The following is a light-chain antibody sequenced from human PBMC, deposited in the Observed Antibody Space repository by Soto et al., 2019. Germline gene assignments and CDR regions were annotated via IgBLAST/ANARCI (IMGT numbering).Light chain of an antibody. J-gene: IGKJ2*01. CDR1: QSIGGN. CDR2: GAS. CDR3: QQYNNWPYT. V-gene: IGKV3-15*01. Sequence: EMVMTQSPATQSVSPGERASLSCRASQSIGGNLAWYQQKPGQAPRLLIYGASTRATGVPARFSGSGSRTECALTISGVQSEDFAICYCQQYNNWPYTFGQGTKLEI.